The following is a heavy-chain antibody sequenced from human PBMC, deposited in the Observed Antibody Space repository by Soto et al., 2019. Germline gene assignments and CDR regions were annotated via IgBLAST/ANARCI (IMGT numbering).Heavy chain of an antibody. J-gene: IGHJ4*02. D-gene: IGHD4-17*01. CDR2: IYYSGST. CDR1: GGSISSGDYY. V-gene: IGHV4-30-4*01. Sequence: SETLSLTCTVSGGSISSGDYYWSWIRQPPGKGLEWIGYIYYSGSTYYNPSLKSRVTISVDTSKNQFSLKLSSVTAAGTAVYYCARPPDYGGKGYYFDYWGQGTLVTVSS. CDR3: ARPPDYGGKGYYFDY.